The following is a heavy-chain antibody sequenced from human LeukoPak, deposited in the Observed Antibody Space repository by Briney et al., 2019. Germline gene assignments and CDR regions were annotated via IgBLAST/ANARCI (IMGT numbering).Heavy chain of an antibody. CDR1: GGSISSYY. D-gene: IGHD5-12*01. J-gene: IGHJ4*02. CDR3: ASHNKGMATRDY. Sequence: SETLSLTCTVSGGSISSYYWSWIRQPPGKGLEWIGYIYYSGSTNYNPSLKSRVTISVDTSKNQFSLKLSSVTAADTAVYYCASHNKGMATRDYWGQGTLVTVSS. CDR2: IYYSGST. V-gene: IGHV4-59*08.